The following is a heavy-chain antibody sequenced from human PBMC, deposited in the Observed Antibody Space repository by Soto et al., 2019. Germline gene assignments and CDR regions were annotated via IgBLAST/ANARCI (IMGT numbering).Heavy chain of an antibody. J-gene: IGHJ6*03. V-gene: IGHV1-58*01. CDR2: IVVGSGNT. Sequence: ASVKVSCKASGFTFTSSAVQWVRQARGQRLEWIGWIVVGSGNTNYAQKFQERVTITRDTSTSTAYMELSSLRSEDTAVYYCATSPSNYYYYYYMDVWGKGTTVTVSS. CDR3: ATSPSNYYYYYYMDV. D-gene: IGHD4-4*01. CDR1: GFTFTSSA.